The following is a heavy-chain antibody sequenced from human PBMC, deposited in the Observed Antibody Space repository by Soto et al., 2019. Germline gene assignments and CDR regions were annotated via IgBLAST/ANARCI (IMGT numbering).Heavy chain of an antibody. J-gene: IGHJ4*02. CDR1: XXXXXXXD. CDR2: ISYDGTNN. Sequence: QVQLVESGGGVVQPGRSLRLSCAAXXXXXXXXDMXWVXXXXGXXXXWVAVISYDGTNNYYADSLKGRFTISRDNSENTLYLQMNSLRPEDTAVYFCXXDRXXXYXXSGSDYWGQGTLVTVSS. D-gene: IGHD1-26*01. CDR3: XXDRXXXYXXSGSDY. V-gene: IGHV3-30*03.